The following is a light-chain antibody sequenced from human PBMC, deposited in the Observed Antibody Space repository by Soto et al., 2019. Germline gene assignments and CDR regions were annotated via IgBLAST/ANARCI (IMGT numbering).Light chain of an antibody. CDR1: QGISSY. J-gene: IGKJ4*01. V-gene: IGKV1-9*01. CDR3: QQLNRYPLT. CDR2: AAS. Sequence: DIQLTQSPSFLSASVGDRVTITCRASQGISSYLAWYQQKPGKAPKLLIYAASTLQSGVPSRFSGSGSGTKFTLTISSLQPEDFATYYCQQLNRYPLTFGGGTKVEIK.